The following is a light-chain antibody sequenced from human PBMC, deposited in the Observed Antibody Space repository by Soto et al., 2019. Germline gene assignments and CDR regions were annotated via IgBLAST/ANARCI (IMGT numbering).Light chain of an antibody. J-gene: IGKJ2*01. CDR2: AAS. CDR3: QQSFSTPPT. CDR1: QTVNSY. V-gene: IGKV1-39*01. Sequence: DIQMTQSPSSLSASVGDRVTITCRASQTVNSYLNWYQQKSPKAPKLLIYAASRLQSGVPSRFNGSGTTTDFTLTIASLQPEDFATYFCQQSFSTPPTFGQGTKL.